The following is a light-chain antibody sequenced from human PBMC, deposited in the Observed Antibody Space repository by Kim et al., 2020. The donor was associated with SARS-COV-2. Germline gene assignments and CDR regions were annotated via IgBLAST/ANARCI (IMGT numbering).Light chain of an antibody. V-gene: IGKV3-20*01. CDR1: QSVSRNY. CDR2: AAS. CDR3: QQYGNSVN. Sequence: LSPGEKATLTCRARQSVSRNYLAWYQQRPGQTPRLLMYAASSRATGFPDRFSGSGSGTDFTLTISRLEPEDFAVYYCQQYGNSVNFGGGTKVDIK. J-gene: IGKJ4*01.